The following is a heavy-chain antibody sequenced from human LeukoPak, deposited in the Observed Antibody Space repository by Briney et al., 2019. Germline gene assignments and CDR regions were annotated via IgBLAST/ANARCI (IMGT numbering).Heavy chain of an antibody. CDR2: FDPEDGET. Sequence: ASVKVSCKVSGYTLTELSMHWVRQAPGKGLEWMGRFDPEDGETIYAQKFQGRVTMTADTSTDTVYMELSSLRSEDTAVYYCARDLDYSSSSLLGYYYYYYMDVWGKGTTVTVSS. V-gene: IGHV1-24*01. CDR1: GYTLTELS. CDR3: ARDLDYSSSSLLGYYYYYYMDV. D-gene: IGHD6-6*01. J-gene: IGHJ6*03.